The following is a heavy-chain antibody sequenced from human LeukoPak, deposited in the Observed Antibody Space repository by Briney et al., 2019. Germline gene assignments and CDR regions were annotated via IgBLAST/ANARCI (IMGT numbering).Heavy chain of an antibody. CDR3: AREGTTIVVALDY. V-gene: IGHV3-30-3*01. CDR1: GFTFSSHV. J-gene: IGHJ4*02. D-gene: IGHD3-22*01. Sequence: GGSLRLSCAASGFTFSSHVMHWVRQAPGKGLEWVAVISSDGSSKYYADSVKGRFTISRDNSKNALYLQMKSLRAEDTAVYYCAREGTTIVVALDYWGQGTLVTVSS. CDR2: ISSDGSSK.